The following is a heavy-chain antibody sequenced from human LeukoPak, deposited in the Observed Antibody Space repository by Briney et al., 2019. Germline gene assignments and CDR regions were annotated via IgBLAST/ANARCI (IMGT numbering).Heavy chain of an antibody. D-gene: IGHD3-16*02. J-gene: IGHJ4*02. CDR2: ISSSGSTK. CDR1: GFTFSSFE. Sequence: GGSLRLSCAASGFTFSSFEMTWVRQAPGKGLEWVSYISSSGSTKNYADSVKGRFTISRDNAKNSLYLQTHSLRAEDTAVYYCARVYDYVWGSYRYHLGYWGQGTLVTVSS. CDR3: ARVYDYVWGSYRYHLGY. V-gene: IGHV3-48*03.